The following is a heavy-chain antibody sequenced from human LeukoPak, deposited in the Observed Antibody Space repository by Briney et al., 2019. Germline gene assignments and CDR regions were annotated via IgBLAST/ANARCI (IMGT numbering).Heavy chain of an antibody. V-gene: IGHV3-23*01. J-gene: IGHJ3*02. D-gene: IGHD3-3*01. Sequence: GGSLRLSCAASGFIFSTYTMNWVRQAPGKGLEWVSSISGSGGSTYYADSVKGRFTISRDNSKNTLYLQMNSLRAEDTAVYYCAKVLRGLRFLEWLFGAFDIWGQGTMVTVSS. CDR2: ISGSGGST. CDR3: AKVLRGLRFLEWLFGAFDI. CDR1: GFIFSTYT.